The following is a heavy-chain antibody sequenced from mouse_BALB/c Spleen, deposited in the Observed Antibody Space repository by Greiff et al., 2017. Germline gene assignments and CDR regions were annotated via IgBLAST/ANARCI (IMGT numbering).Heavy chain of an antibody. J-gene: IGHJ2*01. CDR2: IWGDGST. CDR3: ARDPHFDD. Sequence: VQLVESGPGLVAPSQSLSITCTVSGFSLTSYGVNWVRQPPGKGLEWLGMIWGDGSTDYNSALKSRLSISKDNSKSQVFLKMNSLQTDDTARYYCARDPHFDDWGQGTTLTVSS. V-gene: IGHV2-6-7*01. CDR1: GFSLTSYG.